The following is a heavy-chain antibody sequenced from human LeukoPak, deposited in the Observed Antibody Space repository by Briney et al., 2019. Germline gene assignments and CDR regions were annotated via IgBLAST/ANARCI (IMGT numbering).Heavy chain of an antibody. J-gene: IGHJ4*02. CDR1: GFTFSTYE. CDR2: ISSRAGSI. Sequence: PGRSLRLSCSASGFTFSTYEMNWVRQAPGKWLEWVSSISSRAGSIYYADSVKGRFTISRDNAKNSLYLQMNSLRDEDTAAYYCARVGALSSSWLLYWGQGTLVTVSS. D-gene: IGHD6-13*01. V-gene: IGHV3-48*03. CDR3: ARVGALSSSWLLY.